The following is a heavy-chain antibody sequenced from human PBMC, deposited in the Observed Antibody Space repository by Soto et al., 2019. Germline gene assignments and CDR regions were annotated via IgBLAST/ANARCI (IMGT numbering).Heavy chain of an antibody. D-gene: IGHD6-13*01. CDR1: GFTVSSNY. CDR3: ARGNGAAAVTVPAPFDY. Sequence: EVQLVETGGGLIQPGGSLRLSCAASGFTVSSNYMSWVRQAPGKGLEWVSVIYSGGSTYYADSVKGRFTISRDNSKNTLYLQMNSLRAEDTAVYYCARGNGAAAVTVPAPFDYWGQGTLVTVSS. J-gene: IGHJ4*02. V-gene: IGHV3-53*02. CDR2: IYSGGST.